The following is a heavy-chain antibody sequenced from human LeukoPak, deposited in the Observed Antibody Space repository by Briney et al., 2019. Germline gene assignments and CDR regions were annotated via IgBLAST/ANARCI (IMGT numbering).Heavy chain of an antibody. V-gene: IGHV4-34*01. J-gene: IGHJ4*02. D-gene: IGHD1-7*01. CDR2: INHSGST. Sequence: SETLSLTCAVYGGSFSGYYWSWIRQPPGKGLEWIGEINHSGSTTYNPSLKSRVTISEDTSKNQFSLKLSSVTAADTAVYYCAVQNWNYYYWGQGTLVTVSS. CDR1: GGSFSGYY. CDR3: AVQNWNYYY.